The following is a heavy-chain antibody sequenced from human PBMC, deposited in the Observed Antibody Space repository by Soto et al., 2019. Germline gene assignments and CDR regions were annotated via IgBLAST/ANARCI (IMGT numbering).Heavy chain of an antibody. V-gene: IGHV1-58*02. Sequence: GASVKVSCKASGXTFTSSAMQWVRQARGQRLEWIGWIVVGSGNTNYAQKCQERVTITRDMSTSTAYMELSSLRSEDTAVYYCAVSRYDYYYYYMDVWGKGTTVTVSS. CDR2: IVVGSGNT. J-gene: IGHJ6*03. D-gene: IGHD3-9*01. CDR3: AVSRYDYYYYYMDV. CDR1: GXTFTSSA.